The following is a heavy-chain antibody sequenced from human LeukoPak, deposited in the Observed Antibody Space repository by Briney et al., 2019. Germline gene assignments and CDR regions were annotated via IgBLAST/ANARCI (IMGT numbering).Heavy chain of an antibody. Sequence: LSCXASGYTFXXXXMQXXXQXXXXGXGXXAFIEYDESSKYYAASVRGRFTISRDNSKNTVSLQMNSLRTEDTAVYFCSKNINSYCRDDCFSNGGQGTLVTVSS. CDR1: GYTFXXXX. CDR2: IEYDESSK. J-gene: IGHJ4*02. D-gene: IGHD2-21*01. V-gene: IGHV3-30*02. CDR3: SKNINSYCRDDCFSN.